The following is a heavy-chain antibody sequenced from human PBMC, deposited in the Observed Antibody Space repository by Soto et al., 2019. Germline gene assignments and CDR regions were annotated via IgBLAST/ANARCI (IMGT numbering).Heavy chain of an antibody. CDR2: IGTAGDT. D-gene: IGHD1-26*01. CDR3: ARDSEYYYMDV. Sequence: GRSWRDASPASGVTSISYDMHCVRQATGKGLEWVSAIGTAGDTYYPGSVKGRFTISRENAKNSLYLQMNSLRAGDTAVYYCARDSEYYYMDVWGKGTTVTVSS. CDR1: GVTSISYD. J-gene: IGHJ6*03. V-gene: IGHV3-13*01.